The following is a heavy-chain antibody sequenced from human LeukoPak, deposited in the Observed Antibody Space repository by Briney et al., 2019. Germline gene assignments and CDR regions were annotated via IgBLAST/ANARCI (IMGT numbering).Heavy chain of an antibody. CDR1: GYTFTSYG. CDR2: ISAYNGNT. D-gene: IGHD5-18*01. V-gene: IGHV1-18*01. Sequence: ASVKVSCKASGYTFTSYGISWVRQAPGQGLEWMGWISAYNGNTNYAQKLQGRVTMTTDTSTSTAYMELRSLRSDDTAVYYCAKLRGYSYGYGGWFDPWGQGTLVTVSS. J-gene: IGHJ5*02. CDR3: AKLRGYSYGYGGWFDP.